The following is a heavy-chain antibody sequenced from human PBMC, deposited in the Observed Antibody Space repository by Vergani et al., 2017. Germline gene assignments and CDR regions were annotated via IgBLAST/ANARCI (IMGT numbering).Heavy chain of an antibody. J-gene: IGHJ6*03. CDR2: IYYSGST. V-gene: IGHV4-39*01. Sequence: QLQLQESDPGLVKPSETLSLTCTVSGGSIRSTFYYWGWIRQPPGKGLEWIGTIYYSGSTYYNPSLKSRVTISVDTSNNQFSLKLNSVTAADTALYYCARHKEQLVPGNYYYYYYMDVWGKGTTVTVSS. CDR1: GGSIRSTFYY. CDR3: ARHKEQLVPGNYYYYYYMDV. D-gene: IGHD6-13*01.